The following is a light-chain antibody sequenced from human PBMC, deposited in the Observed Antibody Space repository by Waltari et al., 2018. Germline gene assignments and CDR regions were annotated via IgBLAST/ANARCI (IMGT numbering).Light chain of an antibody. V-gene: IGLV2-23*02. Sequence: QSALTQPASVSGSLGQSITIPCSATADNVDILYLVSWYQRHPGRAPRLLIYDITQRPSGISDRFSGSKSGKTASLTISGLQAEDEADYYCCSFAGYGIYVFRSGTHVTVL. CDR3: CSFAGYGIYV. CDR2: DIT. J-gene: IGLJ1*01. CDR1: ADNVDILYL.